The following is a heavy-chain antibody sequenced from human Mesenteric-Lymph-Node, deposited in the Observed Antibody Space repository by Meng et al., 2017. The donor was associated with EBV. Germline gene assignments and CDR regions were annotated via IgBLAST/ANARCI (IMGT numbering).Heavy chain of an antibody. CDR2: IYWDDDK. D-gene: IGHD4-17*01. Sequence: QITLKESGPTLVKPTQTLTLTCTSSGFSLSTSGVGVGWSRQPPGKALEWLALIYWDDDKRYSPSLKSRLTITKDTSKNQVVLTMTNMDPVDTATYYCAHRQHTTVTTESAFDYWGQGTLFNVSS. V-gene: IGHV2-5*02. CDR1: GFSLSTSGVG. CDR3: AHRQHTTVTTESAFDY. J-gene: IGHJ4*02.